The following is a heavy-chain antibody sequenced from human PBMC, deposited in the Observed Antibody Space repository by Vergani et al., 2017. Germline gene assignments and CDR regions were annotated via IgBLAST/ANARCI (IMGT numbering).Heavy chain of an antibody. D-gene: IGHD2-2*01. CDR3: ATEGDEFEVPET. Sequence: QLQLQESGPGLVKPSETLSLTCTVSGGSISSGGYYWSWIRQHPGKGLEWIGYIYYSGSTYYNPSLKSRVTISVDTSKNQFSLKLSSVTAADTAVYYCATEGDEFEVPETWGQGTLVTVSS. CDR2: IYYSGST. V-gene: IGHV4-31*03. J-gene: IGHJ4*02. CDR1: GGSISSGGYY.